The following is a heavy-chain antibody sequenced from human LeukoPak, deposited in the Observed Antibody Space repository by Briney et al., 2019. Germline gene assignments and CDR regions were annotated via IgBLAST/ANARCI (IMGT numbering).Heavy chain of an antibody. V-gene: IGHV3-53*05. J-gene: IGHJ4*02. CDR2: IYSGGST. Sequence: PGGSLRLSCAASGFTVSSNYMSWVRQAPGNGLEWVSVIYSGGSTYYADSVKGRFTISRDNSKNTLYLQMNSLRPEDTAVYYCAKGGYDNGGGYFDYWGQGTLVTVSS. D-gene: IGHD5-12*01. CDR3: AKGGYDNGGGYFDY. CDR1: GFTVSSNY.